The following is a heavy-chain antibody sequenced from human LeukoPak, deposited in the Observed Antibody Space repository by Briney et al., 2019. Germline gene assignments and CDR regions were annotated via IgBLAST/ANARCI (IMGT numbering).Heavy chain of an antibody. D-gene: IGHD3-22*01. Sequence: SQTLSLTCSVSGDSIRSGDNYWSWVRQPPGKDLEWIGYIYYTGRTSYNPSLQSRVIMSVDTSKNQFSLKLTSVTVTDTAVYFCARGSYYYDSTGHYFDYWGPGTLVTVSS. CDR3: ARGSYYYDSTGHYFDY. CDR2: IYYTGRT. CDR1: GDSIRSGDNY. V-gene: IGHV4-30-4*01. J-gene: IGHJ4*02.